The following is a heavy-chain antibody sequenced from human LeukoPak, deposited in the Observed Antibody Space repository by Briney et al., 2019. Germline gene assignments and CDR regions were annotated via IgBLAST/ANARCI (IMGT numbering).Heavy chain of an antibody. CDR3: ARVVNSGYVDY. CDR2: IYYSGST. D-gene: IGHD3-22*01. V-gene: IGHV4-59*01. Sequence: SETLSLTCTVSGGSISSYYWSWIRQPPGKGLEWIGYIYYSGSTNYNPSLKSRVTISVDTSKNQFSLKLSSVTAADAAVYYCARVVNSGYVDYWGQGTLVTVSS. J-gene: IGHJ4*02. CDR1: GGSISSYY.